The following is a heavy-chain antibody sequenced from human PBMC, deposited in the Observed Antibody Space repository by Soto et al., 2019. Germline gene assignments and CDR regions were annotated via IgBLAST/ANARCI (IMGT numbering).Heavy chain of an antibody. J-gene: IGHJ3*02. Sequence: VQLVESGGGLVQPGESLRLSCTASGLTFSISGMTWVRQAPGEGLEWVSNINPAGNVQHYADSVKERFTISRDNAKNSLFLQRSGLRVEDTAVYYCATANTPYAFDMWGQGTMVTVSS. CDR1: GLTFSISG. CDR2: INPAGNVQ. CDR3: ATANTPYAFDM. V-gene: IGHV3-7*01.